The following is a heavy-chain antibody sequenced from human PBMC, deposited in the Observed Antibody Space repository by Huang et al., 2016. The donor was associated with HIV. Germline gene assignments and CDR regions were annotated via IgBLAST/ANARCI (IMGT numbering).Heavy chain of an antibody. V-gene: IGHV4-39*01. J-gene: IGHJ6*02. CDR2: IYYSRST. CDR3: SRQDEKGYCAGDCSNHYYFGLDV. Sequence: QLQLQESGPGLVKPSETLSLTCTVSGVSISNSRYYGGWIRQPPGKGLEYIGSIYYSRSTYYNPSLKSRITMSIDSSKNQFSLKLNSVTAADTAVYYCSRQDEKGYCAGDCSNHYYFGLDVWGHGTTVTVS. D-gene: IGHD2-21*02. CDR1: GVSISNSRYY.